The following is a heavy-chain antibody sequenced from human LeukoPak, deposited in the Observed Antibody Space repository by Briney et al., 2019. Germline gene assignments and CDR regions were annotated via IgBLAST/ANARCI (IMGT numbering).Heavy chain of an antibody. Sequence: ASVNVSCKASGYTFTGYYMHWVRQAPGQGLEWMGWINPNSGGTNYAQKFQGWVTMTRDTSISTAYMELSRLRSDDTAVYYCARGGEYCSSTSCYGNWFDPWGQGTLVTVSS. J-gene: IGHJ5*02. D-gene: IGHD2-2*01. CDR1: GYTFTGYY. CDR3: ARGGEYCSSTSCYGNWFDP. CDR2: INPNSGGT. V-gene: IGHV1-2*04.